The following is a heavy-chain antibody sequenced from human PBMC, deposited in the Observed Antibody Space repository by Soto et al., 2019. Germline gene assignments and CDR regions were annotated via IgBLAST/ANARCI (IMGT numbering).Heavy chain of an antibody. CDR1: GGSISSGGYY. V-gene: IGHV4-31*03. CDR2: IYYSGST. D-gene: IGHD6-6*01. Sequence: QVQLQESGPGLVKPSQTLSLTCTVSGGSISSGGYYWSWIRQHPGKGLEWIGYIYYSGSTYYNPSLKSRVTISVDTSKNQFSLKLSSVTAADTAVYYCARDLLRSSAIYGMDVWGQGTTVTVSS. J-gene: IGHJ6*02. CDR3: ARDLLRSSAIYGMDV.